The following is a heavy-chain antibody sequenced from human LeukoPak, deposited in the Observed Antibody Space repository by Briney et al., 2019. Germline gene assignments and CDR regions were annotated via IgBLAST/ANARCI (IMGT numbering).Heavy chain of an antibody. CDR3: TTDRYGNAFDI. Sequence: GGSLRLSCAASGFTFSNAWLSWVRQAPGKGLEWVGRIKSKTDGGTTDYAAPVKGGFTISRDDSKNTLYLQMNSLKTEDTAVYYCTTDRYGNAFDIWGQGTMVTVSS. CDR1: GFTFSNAW. D-gene: IGHD3-16*02. V-gene: IGHV3-15*01. J-gene: IGHJ3*02. CDR2: IKSKTDGGTT.